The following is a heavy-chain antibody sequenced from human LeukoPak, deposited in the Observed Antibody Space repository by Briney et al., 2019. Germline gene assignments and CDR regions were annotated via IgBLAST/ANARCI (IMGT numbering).Heavy chain of an antibody. J-gene: IGHJ3*02. CDR1: GFTFSAYA. CDR3: ARDPNGDYIGAFDM. D-gene: IGHD4-17*01. V-gene: IGHV3-23*01. CDR2: ICGGGGSA. Sequence: GGSLRLSCTASGFTFSAYAMMWVRPAPGKGPEWVSAICGGGGSAFYADSVKGRFTISRDNSKYTLFLQMNSLRAEDTAVHYCARDPNGDYIGAFDMWGPGTMVTVSS.